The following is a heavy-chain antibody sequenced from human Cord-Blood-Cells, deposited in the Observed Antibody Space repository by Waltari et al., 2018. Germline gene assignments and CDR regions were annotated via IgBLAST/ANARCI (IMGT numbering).Heavy chain of an antibody. J-gene: IGHJ1*01. CDR1: GGSFSGYS. CDR2: INHSGST. V-gene: IGHV4-34*01. D-gene: IGHD6-6*01. CDR3: ARAYSSSGYFQH. Sequence: QVQLQQWGAGLLKPSETLSLTCAVYGGSFSGYSWSWIRQPPGKGLEWIGEINHSGSTNYNPSLKSRVTISVDTSKNQFSLKLSSVTAADTAVYYCARAYSSSGYFQHWGQGTLVTVSS.